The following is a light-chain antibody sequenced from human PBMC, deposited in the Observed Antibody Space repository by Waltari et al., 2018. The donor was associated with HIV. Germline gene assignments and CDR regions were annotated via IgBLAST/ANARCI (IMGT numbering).Light chain of an antibody. J-gene: IGLJ2*01. CDR3: SSFAGTHKL. V-gene: IGLV2-8*01. CDR2: EVT. Sequence: QSALTQPPYASGSSGQSVNIYCTGTNGDLTDYNFVSWYQQHPDRPPKLIIFEVTWRPSGVPDRFSGSKSGNAASLFVSGSQPEDEATYFCSSFAGTHKLFGGGTKLTVL. CDR1: NGDLTDYNF.